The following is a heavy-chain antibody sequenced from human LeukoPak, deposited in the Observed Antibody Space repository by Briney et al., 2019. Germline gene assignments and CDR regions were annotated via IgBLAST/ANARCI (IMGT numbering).Heavy chain of an antibody. CDR1: GFTFSSYG. CDR3: AREKYVDTAMVTSYFDY. J-gene: IGHJ4*02. Sequence: HPGGSLRLSCAASGFTFSSYGMHWVRQAPGKGLEWVGVIWYDGSNKYYADSVKGRFTISRDNSKNTLYLQMDSLRAEDTAVYYCAREKYVDTAMVTSYFDYWGQGTLVTVSS. D-gene: IGHD5-18*01. V-gene: IGHV3-33*01. CDR2: IWYDGSNK.